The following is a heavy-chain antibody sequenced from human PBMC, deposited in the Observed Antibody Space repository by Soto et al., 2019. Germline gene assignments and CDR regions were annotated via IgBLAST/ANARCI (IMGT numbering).Heavy chain of an antibody. CDR3: AKDDGSGSWNTD. D-gene: IGHD3-10*01. CDR1: GFSFSTYA. J-gene: IGHJ4*02. Sequence: PGGSLRLSCAASGFSFSTYAMSWVRRAPGKGLEWVSTIGRGGGDTYYADSVMGRFTISRDNSKNTLFLQVNSLRAEDTAVYYCAKDDGSGSWNTDWGQGT. CDR2: IGRGGGDT. V-gene: IGHV3-23*01.